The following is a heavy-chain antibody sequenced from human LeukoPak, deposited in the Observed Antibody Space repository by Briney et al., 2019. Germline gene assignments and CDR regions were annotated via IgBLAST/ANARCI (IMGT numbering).Heavy chain of an antibody. CDR2: INHSGST. CDR1: GGSFSGYY. V-gene: IGHV4-34*01. D-gene: IGHD4-17*01. J-gene: IGHJ2*01. CDR3: ARGLRGFDL. Sequence: KSSETLSLTCAVYGGSFSGYYWSWIRQPPGKGLEWIGEINHSGSTNYNPSLKSRVTISVDTSKNQFSLKLSSVTAADTAVYYCARGLRGFDLWGRGTLVTVSS.